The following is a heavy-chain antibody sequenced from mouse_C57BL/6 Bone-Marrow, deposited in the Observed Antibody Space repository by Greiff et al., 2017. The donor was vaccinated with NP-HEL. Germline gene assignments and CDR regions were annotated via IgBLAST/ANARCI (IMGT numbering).Heavy chain of an antibody. V-gene: IGHV1-69*01. CDR2: IDPLVGLP. Sequence: LQQPGAELVMPGASVKLSCKASGYTFTSYWMHGVKRSPGQALEWIEGIDPLVGLPNYNQKFKGKSTLTVDKSSSTAYMQLSSLTSEDSAVYYCARGGYYWGQGTTLTVSS. CDR3: ARGGYY. J-gene: IGHJ2*01. CDR1: GYTFTSYW.